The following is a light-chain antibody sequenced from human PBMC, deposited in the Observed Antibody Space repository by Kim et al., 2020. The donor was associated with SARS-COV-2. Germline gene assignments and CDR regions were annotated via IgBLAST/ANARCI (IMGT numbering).Light chain of an antibody. J-gene: IGKJ5*01. CDR1: QSISSN. V-gene: IGKV3-15*01. Sequence: PGERATRSCRASQSISSNLAWYQQKPGQAPRVLIYGASARATGIPARFSGSGSGTEFTLTISNLQSEDFAVYYCQQYAYWRAFGQGTRLEIK. CDR2: GAS. CDR3: QQYAYWRA.